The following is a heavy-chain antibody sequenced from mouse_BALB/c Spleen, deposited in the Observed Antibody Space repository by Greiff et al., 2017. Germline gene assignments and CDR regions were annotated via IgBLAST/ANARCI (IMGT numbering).Heavy chain of an antibody. J-gene: IGHJ2*01. V-gene: IGHV1-31*01. CDR3: ARSTTANYFDY. CDR2: INPYNGAT. Sequence: SGPELVKPGASVKISCKASGYSFTGYYMHWVKQSHVKSLEWIGRINPYNGATSYNQNFKDKASLTVDKSSSTAYMELHSLTSEDSAVYYCARSTTANYFDYWGQGTTLTVSS. CDR1: GYSFTGYY. D-gene: IGHD1-2*01.